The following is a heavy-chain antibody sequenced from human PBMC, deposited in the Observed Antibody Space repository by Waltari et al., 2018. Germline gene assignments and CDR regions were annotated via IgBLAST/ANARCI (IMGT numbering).Heavy chain of an antibody. CDR1: GFTFSSYA. J-gene: IGHJ4*02. D-gene: IGHD6-19*01. CDR3: AKDERRYSSGWYYDY. Sequence: EVQLLESGGGLVQPGGSLRLSCAASGFTFSSYAMSWVRQAPGKGLEWVAAISGSGGSTYYADSVKGRFTISRDNSKNTLYLQMNSLRAEDTAVYYCAKDERRYSSGWYYDYWGQGTLVTVSS. CDR2: ISGSGGST. V-gene: IGHV3-23*01.